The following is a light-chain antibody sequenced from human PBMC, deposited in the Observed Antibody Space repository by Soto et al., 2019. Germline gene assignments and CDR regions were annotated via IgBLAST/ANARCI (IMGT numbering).Light chain of an antibody. Sequence: DIQMTQSPSTLSASVGDRVTITCRASQIISNWLAWYQQKPGKAPKLLIYKASSLESGVPSRFSGSGSGTEFILTISSLQPDDFATYYCQQYNNYWTFGQGTKVEIK. V-gene: IGKV1-5*03. CDR1: QIISNW. J-gene: IGKJ1*01. CDR3: QQYNNYWT. CDR2: KAS.